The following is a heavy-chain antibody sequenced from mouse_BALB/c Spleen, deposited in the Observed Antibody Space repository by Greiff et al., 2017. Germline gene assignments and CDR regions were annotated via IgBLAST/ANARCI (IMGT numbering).Heavy chain of an antibody. CDR2: IRNKANGYTT. J-gene: IGHJ4*01. CDR1: GFTFTDYY. Sequence: EVQVVESGGGLVQPGGSLRLSCATSGFTFTDYYMSWVRQPPGKALEWLGFIRNKANGYTTEYSASVKGRFTISRDNSQSILYLQMNTLRAEDSATYYCARVYDYDYAMDYWGQGTSVTVSS. V-gene: IGHV7-3*02. CDR3: ARVYDYDYAMDY. D-gene: IGHD2-4*01.